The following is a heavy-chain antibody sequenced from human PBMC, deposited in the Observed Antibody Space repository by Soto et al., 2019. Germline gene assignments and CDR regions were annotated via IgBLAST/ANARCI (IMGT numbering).Heavy chain of an antibody. J-gene: IGHJ6*03. CDR1: GGSISSYY. V-gene: IGHV4-59*08. D-gene: IGHD6-6*01. CDR2: IYYSGST. Sequence: SETLSLTCTVSGGSISSYYWSWIRQPPGKGLEWIGYIYYSGSTNYNPSLKSRVTISVDTSKNQFSLKLSSVTAADTAVYYCARLGETWYSSSSRSDYYYYMDVWGKGTTVTVSS. CDR3: ARLGETWYSSSSRSDYYYYMDV.